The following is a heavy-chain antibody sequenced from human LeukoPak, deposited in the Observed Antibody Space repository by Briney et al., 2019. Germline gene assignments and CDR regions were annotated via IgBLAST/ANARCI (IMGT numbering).Heavy chain of an antibody. V-gene: IGHV3-7*01. CDR3: AYSYGYDSYDY. CDR1: GFTFSSYW. CDR2: IKQDGSEK. Sequence: GGSLRLSCAASGFTFSSYWMSWVRQAPGKGLEWVANIKQDGSEKYYVDSVKGRFTISRDNAKNSLYLQMNSLRAEDTAVYYCAYSYGYDSYDYWGQGTLVTVSS. D-gene: IGHD5-18*01. J-gene: IGHJ4*02.